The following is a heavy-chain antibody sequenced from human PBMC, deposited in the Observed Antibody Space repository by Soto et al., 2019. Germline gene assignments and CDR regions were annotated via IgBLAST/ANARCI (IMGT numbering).Heavy chain of an antibody. V-gene: IGHV4-31*03. J-gene: IGHJ6*02. CDR1: GGSISSGGYY. CDR2: IYYSGST. CDR3: ARDPGIAAAGTRVGYYYYGMDV. Sequence: SETLSLTCTVSGGSISSGGYYWSWIRQHPGKGLEWIGYIYYSGSTYYNPSLKSRVTISVDTSKNQFSLKLSSVTAADTAVYYCARDPGIAAAGTRVGYYYYGMDVWGQGTKVTVSS. D-gene: IGHD6-13*01.